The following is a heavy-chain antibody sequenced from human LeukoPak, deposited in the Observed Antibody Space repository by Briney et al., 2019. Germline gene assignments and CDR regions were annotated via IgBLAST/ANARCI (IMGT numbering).Heavy chain of an antibody. Sequence: GGSLRLSCAASGFTFSSYAMHWVRQAPGKGLEWVAVISYDGSNKYYADSVKGRFTISRDNSKNTLYLQMNSLRAEDTAVYYCASYTETVTTLHYWGQGTLVTVSS. V-gene: IGHV3-30-3*01. CDR3: ASYTETVTTLHY. D-gene: IGHD4-17*01. J-gene: IGHJ4*02. CDR2: ISYDGSNK. CDR1: GFTFSSYA.